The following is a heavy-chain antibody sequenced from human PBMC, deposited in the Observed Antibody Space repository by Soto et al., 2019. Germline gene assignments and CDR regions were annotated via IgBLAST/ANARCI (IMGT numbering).Heavy chain of an antibody. CDR1: GYTLTGYY. CDR2: INPNTGGT. Sequence: ASVKVSCKASGYTLTGYYIHWVRQAPGQGLEWMGWINPNTGGTNYAQKFQGRVTMTRDTSISTAYMELSTLKSDDAAVYYCARLMDPYSGPHLDIWGQGTMVTVSS. CDR3: ARLMDPYSGPHLDI. V-gene: IGHV1-2*02. D-gene: IGHD1-26*01. J-gene: IGHJ3*02.